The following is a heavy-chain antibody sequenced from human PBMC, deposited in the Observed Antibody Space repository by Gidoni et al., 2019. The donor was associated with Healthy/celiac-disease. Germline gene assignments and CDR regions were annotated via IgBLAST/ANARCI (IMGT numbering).Heavy chain of an antibody. CDR3: ARDFWQTKGHYYDSSGYYVDY. Sequence: EVQLVESGGGLVKPGGSLSLSCAASGFTFSSYSMNWVRQAPGKGLEWVSSSSSSSSYIYYADSVKGRFTISRDNAKNSLYLQMNSLRAEDTAVYYCARDFWQTKGHYYDSSGYYVDYWGQGTLVTVSS. CDR1: GFTFSSYS. J-gene: IGHJ4*02. CDR2: SSSSSSYI. D-gene: IGHD3-22*01. V-gene: IGHV3-21*01.